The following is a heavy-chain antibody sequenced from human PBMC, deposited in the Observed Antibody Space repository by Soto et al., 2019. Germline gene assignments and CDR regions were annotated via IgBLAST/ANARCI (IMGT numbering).Heavy chain of an antibody. V-gene: IGHV3-74*01. D-gene: IGHD3-10*01. CDR1: GFTFSTYW. J-gene: IGHJ1*01. CDR2: ISENGGIT. CDR3: AREYYSSGTH. Sequence: VQLVESGGGLVQPGGSLRLSCAASGFTFSTYWMQWVRQVPGEGLVWVSSISENGGITTYADSVKGRFTISRDNAKNTLYLQMHVLRVDDTTIYYCAREYYSSGTHWGQGTLVTVST.